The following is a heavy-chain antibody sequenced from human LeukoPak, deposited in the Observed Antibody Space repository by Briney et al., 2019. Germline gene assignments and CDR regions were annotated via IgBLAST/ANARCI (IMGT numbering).Heavy chain of an antibody. D-gene: IGHD3-16*01. CDR3: ARGGYEYYYMDV. V-gene: IGHV4-4*07. CDR1: GGSIGNYY. J-gene: IGHJ6*03. Sequence: SETLSLTCTVSGGSIGNYYWSWIWQPAGKGLEWIGRIYISGSTNYNPSLKSRVTMSVDTYKNQFSLKLSSVTAADTAVYYCARGGYEYYYMDVWGKGTTVTVSS. CDR2: IYISGST.